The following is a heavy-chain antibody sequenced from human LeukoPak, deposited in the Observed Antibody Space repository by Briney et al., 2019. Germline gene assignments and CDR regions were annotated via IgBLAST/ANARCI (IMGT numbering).Heavy chain of an antibody. CDR3: AKVGEESDAFDI. CDR2: ISGRGGST. D-gene: IGHD2-21*01. J-gene: IGHJ3*02. CDR1: GYTFSSYA. Sequence: GGSLRLSCAASGYTFSSYAMTWVRQAPGKGLEGVAAISGRGGSTYYADSVKGRFTISRDNSKYTLYLQMNSLTAEDTAVYYCAKVGEESDAFDIWGQGTLVTVSS. V-gene: IGHV3-23*01.